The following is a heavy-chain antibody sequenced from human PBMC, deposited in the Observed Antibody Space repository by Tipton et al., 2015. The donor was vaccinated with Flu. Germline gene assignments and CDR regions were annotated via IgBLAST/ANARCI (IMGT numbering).Heavy chain of an antibody. D-gene: IGHD3-22*01. Sequence: TLSLTCAVYGGSFSGYYWSWIRQPPGKGLEWIGEIDHSGSTNYNPSLKSRVTISVDTSKNQFSLKLSSVTAADTAVYYCARDWNYYDSSGYYGVDPWGQGTLVTVSS. CDR1: GGSFSGYY. J-gene: IGHJ5*02. CDR2: IDHSGST. CDR3: ARDWNYYDSSGYYGVDP. V-gene: IGHV4-34*01.